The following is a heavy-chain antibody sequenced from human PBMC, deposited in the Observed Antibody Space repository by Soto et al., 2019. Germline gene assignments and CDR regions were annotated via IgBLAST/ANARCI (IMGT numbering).Heavy chain of an antibody. Sequence: SETLSLTCTVSGGSISSYYWSWIRQPPGKGLEWIGYIYYSGSTNYNPSLKSRVTISVDTSKNQFSLKLSSVTAADTAVYYCARYPSSGYYGPFDYWGQGTLDTVSS. CDR3: ARYPSSGYYGPFDY. J-gene: IGHJ4*02. V-gene: IGHV4-59*01. D-gene: IGHD3-22*01. CDR1: GGSISSYY. CDR2: IYYSGST.